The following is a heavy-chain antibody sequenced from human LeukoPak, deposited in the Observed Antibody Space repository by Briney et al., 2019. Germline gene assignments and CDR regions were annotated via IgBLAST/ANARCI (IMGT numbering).Heavy chain of an antibody. V-gene: IGHV5-51*01. CDR2: IYPGDSVT. CDR1: GYSFISYT. D-gene: IGHD3-10*01. Sequence: GESLKISCKGSGYSFISYTGGWVRQMRGKGLEWLGIIYPGDSVTRYSPSFQGQVTISADKSISTAYLQWSSLKASDTAMYYCARLYGSGSDHYCCYYGMDVWGKGTTVTVSS. J-gene: IGHJ6*04. CDR3: ARLYGSGSDHYCCYYGMDV.